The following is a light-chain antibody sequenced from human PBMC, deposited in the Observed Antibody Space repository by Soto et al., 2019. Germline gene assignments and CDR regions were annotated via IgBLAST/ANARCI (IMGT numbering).Light chain of an antibody. Sequence: EIVLIQSPATLSWSPGESATLSSMASQSVSSSLAWYQQNPGQAPRLLIFDASNRATGIPDRFSGSGSGTDFTLTISRLEPEDFAVYYCQQYGSSLWTFGQGTKV. CDR2: DAS. V-gene: IGKV3-20*01. CDR3: QQYGSSLWT. CDR1: QSVSSS. J-gene: IGKJ1*01.